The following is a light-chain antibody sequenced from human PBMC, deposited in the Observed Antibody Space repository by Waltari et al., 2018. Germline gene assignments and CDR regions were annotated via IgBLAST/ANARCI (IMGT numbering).Light chain of an antibody. V-gene: IGKV1-33*01. Sequence: DIQMTQSPSSLSASVGDRVIITCQASHDITKYLSWYQQKAGKAPNLLIYDSTNLQTGVPSRFSGSGSGKNFTVTISSLQPEDIATYYCQQYDNLPITFGQGTRLDIK. CDR3: QQYDNLPIT. J-gene: IGKJ5*01. CDR1: HDITKY. CDR2: DST.